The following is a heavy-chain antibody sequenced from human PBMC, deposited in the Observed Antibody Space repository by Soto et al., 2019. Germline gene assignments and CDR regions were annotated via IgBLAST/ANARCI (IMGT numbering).Heavy chain of an antibody. D-gene: IGHD5-12*01. Sequence: ASVKVSCKASGYTFTSYGISWVRQAPGQGLEWMGWISAYNGNTNYAQKLQGRVTMTTDTSTSTAYMELTRLKSDDTAVYYCARDLGGYDLYGPDTWGQGTLVTVSS. J-gene: IGHJ5*02. V-gene: IGHV1-18*04. CDR2: ISAYNGNT. CDR1: GYTFTSYG. CDR3: ARDLGGYDLYGPDT.